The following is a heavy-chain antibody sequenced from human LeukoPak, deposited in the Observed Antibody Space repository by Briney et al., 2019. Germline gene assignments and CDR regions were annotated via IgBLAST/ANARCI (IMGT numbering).Heavy chain of an antibody. CDR1: GFTFSTYW. Sequence: PGGSLRLSCAASGFTFSTYWMTWVRQAQGKGLEWVTNMKRDGSEVYYANSVKGHFTISRDNAKNSLYLQMNSLRAEDTAVYYCARYTEYYFDYWGQGTLVTVSS. J-gene: IGHJ4*02. D-gene: IGHD2-2*02. V-gene: IGHV3-7*01. CDR2: MKRDGSEV. CDR3: ARYTEYYFDY.